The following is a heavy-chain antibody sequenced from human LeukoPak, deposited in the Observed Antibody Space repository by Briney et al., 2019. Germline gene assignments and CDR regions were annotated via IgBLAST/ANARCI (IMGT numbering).Heavy chain of an antibody. D-gene: IGHD5-18*01. CDR1: RFTFSSYA. Sequence: GGSLTLSRPSSRFTFSSYAMSWLRQAPGKGRGWVSAISGSGGSTYYADSVKGRLTIHRDNSKNTLYLQMNSLRADDTAVYYCTKIGRETGMVVGWGQGTLVTVSS. J-gene: IGHJ4*02. CDR3: TKIGRETGMVVG. CDR2: ISGSGGST. V-gene: IGHV3-23*01.